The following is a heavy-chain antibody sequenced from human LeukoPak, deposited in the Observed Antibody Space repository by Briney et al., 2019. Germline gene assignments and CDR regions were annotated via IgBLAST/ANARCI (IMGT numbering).Heavy chain of an antibody. D-gene: IGHD6-19*01. CDR1: AFTFSSYW. CDR3: ARDRFSSAWYEK. CDR2: INSGGSST. J-gene: IGHJ4*02. Sequence: PGGSLRLSCTASAFTFSSYWMHWVRQAPGKGLVWVSHINSGGSSTSYADSVKGRFTISRDNAKNTLYLQMNSLRAEDTAVYYCARDRFSSAWYEKWGQGTLVTVSS. V-gene: IGHV3-74*01.